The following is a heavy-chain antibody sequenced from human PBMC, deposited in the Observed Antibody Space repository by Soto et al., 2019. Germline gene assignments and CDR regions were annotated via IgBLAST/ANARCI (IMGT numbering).Heavy chain of an antibody. D-gene: IGHD2-15*01. CDR1: GGTFSSYA. J-gene: IGHJ3*02. CDR3: ARDYYCSGGRCYDVFDI. Sequence: EASVKVSCKASGGTFSSYAISWVRQAPGQGLEWMGGIIPIFGTANYAQKFEGRVTMTTDTSTTTAHMELRSLRSDDTAVYYCARDYYCSGGRCYDVFDIWGLGTMVTVSS. CDR2: IIPIFGTA. V-gene: IGHV1-69*05.